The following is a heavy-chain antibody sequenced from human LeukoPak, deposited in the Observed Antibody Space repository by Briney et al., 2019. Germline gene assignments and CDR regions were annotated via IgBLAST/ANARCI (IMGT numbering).Heavy chain of an antibody. J-gene: IGHJ4*02. Sequence: AASVKVSCKASGYTFTSYDINWVRQATGQGLEWMGWMNPNSGNTGYAQKFQGRVTMTRNTSISTAYMELSSLRSEDTAVYYCARVWGLSGSYYNYWGQGTLVTDSS. CDR1: GYTFTSYD. CDR2: MNPNSGNT. V-gene: IGHV1-8*01. D-gene: IGHD1-26*01. CDR3: ARVWGLSGSYYNY.